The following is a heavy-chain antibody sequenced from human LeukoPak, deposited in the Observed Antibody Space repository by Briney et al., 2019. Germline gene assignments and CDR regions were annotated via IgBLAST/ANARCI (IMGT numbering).Heavy chain of an antibody. CDR1: GFTFSSYS. V-gene: IGHV3-21*01. J-gene: IGHJ3*02. CDR3: ARAMIVVVPAASSDDAFDI. CDR2: ISSSSNYI. Sequence: GGSLRLSCAASGFTFSSYSMNWVRQAPGKGLEWVSSISSSSNYIYYADSVKGRFTISRDNAKNSLYLRMNSLRAEDTAVYFCARAMIVVVPAASSDDAFDIWGQGTMVTVSS. D-gene: IGHD2-2*01.